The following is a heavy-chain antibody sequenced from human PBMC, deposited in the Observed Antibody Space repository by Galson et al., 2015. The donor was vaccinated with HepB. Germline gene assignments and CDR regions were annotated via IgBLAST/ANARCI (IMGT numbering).Heavy chain of an antibody. Sequence: SVKVSCKASGYTFTSYYMHWVRQAPGQGLEWMGIINPSGGSTSYAQKFQGRVTMTRDTSTSTVYMELSSLRSEDTAVYYCARAGMYEMATIWARGWYFDLWGRGTLVTVSS. J-gene: IGHJ2*01. V-gene: IGHV1-46*03. CDR1: GYTFTSYY. D-gene: IGHD5-24*01. CDR3: ARAGMYEMATIWARGWYFDL. CDR2: INPSGGST.